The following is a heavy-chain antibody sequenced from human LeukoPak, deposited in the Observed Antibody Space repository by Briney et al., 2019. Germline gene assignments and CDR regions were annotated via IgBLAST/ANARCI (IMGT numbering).Heavy chain of an antibody. Sequence: AGGSLRLSCAASGFTFSSYAVSWVRQAPGKGLEWVSAISGSGGSTYYADSVKGRFTISRDNSKNTLYLQMNSLRAEDTAVYYCTSPRDGYNGVLNSWGQGTLVTVSS. CDR1: GFTFSSYA. V-gene: IGHV3-23*01. J-gene: IGHJ5*02. D-gene: IGHD5-24*01. CDR2: ISGSGGST. CDR3: TSPRDGYNGVLNS.